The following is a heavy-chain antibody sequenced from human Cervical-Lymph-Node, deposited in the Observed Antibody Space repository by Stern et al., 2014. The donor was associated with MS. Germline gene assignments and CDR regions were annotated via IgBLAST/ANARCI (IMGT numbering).Heavy chain of an antibody. CDR2: IIPIFGTA. Sequence: VQLVPSGAEVKKPGSSVKVSCKASGGTFSSYAISWVRQAPGQGLEWMGGIIPIFGTANYAQKFQGRVTITADESTSTAYMELSSLRSEDTAVYYCATKIVVVPAAMVYYYYYGMDVWGQGTTVTVSS. CDR1: GGTFSSYA. CDR3: ATKIVVVPAAMVYYYYYGMDV. D-gene: IGHD2-2*01. V-gene: IGHV1-69*01. J-gene: IGHJ6*02.